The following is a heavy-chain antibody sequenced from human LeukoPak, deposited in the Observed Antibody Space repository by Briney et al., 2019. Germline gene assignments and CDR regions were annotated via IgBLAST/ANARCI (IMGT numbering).Heavy chain of an antibody. CDR1: GYTFTGYY. Sequence: VASVKVSCKASGYTFTGYYMHWVRQAPGQGLEWMGWISAYNGNTNYAQKLQGRVTMTTDTSTSTAYMELRSLRSDDTAVYYCARDASIVAVVAAYPHAFDIWGQGTIVTVSS. V-gene: IGHV1-18*04. CDR2: ISAYNGNT. CDR3: ARDASIVAVVAAYPHAFDI. J-gene: IGHJ3*02. D-gene: IGHD2-15*01.